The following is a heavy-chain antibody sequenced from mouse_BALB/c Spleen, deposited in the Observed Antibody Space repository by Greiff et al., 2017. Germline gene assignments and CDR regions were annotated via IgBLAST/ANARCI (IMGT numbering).Heavy chain of an antibody. D-gene: IGHD2-10*02. CDR2: ISYSGST. Sequence: VQLKESGPGLVKPSQSLSLTCTVTGYSITSDYAWNWIRQFPGNKLEWMGYISYSGSTSYNPSLKSRISITRDTSKNQFFLQLNSVTTEDTATYYCAARGYGYYAMDYWGQGTSVTVSS. CDR1: GYSITSDYA. J-gene: IGHJ4*01. V-gene: IGHV3-2*02. CDR3: AARGYGYYAMDY.